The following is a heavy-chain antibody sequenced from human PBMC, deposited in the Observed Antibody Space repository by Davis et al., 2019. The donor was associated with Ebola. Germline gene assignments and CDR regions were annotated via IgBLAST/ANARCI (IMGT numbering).Heavy chain of an antibody. CDR1: GGSISSHY. J-gene: IGHJ4*02. V-gene: IGHV4-59*11. CDR3: ARAGGYSAPMIY. CDR2: IYYSGST. Sequence: PSETLSLTCTVSGGSISSHYWSWIRQPPGKGLEWIGYIYYSGSTNYNPSLKSRVTISVDTSKNQFSLNLRSVTAADTAVYYCARAGGYSAPMIYWGQGTLVTVSS. D-gene: IGHD6-13*01.